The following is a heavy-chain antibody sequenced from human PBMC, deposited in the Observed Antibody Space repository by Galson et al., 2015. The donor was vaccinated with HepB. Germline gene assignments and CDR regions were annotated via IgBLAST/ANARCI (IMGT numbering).Heavy chain of an antibody. V-gene: IGHV1-69*02. Sequence: SVKVSCKASGGTFSSYTISWVRQAPGQGLEWMGRIIPILGIANYAQKFQGRVTITADKSTSTAYMELSSLRSEDTAVYYCARYGYYDSSGYYYWGQGTLVTVSS. D-gene: IGHD3-22*01. CDR2: IIPILGIA. J-gene: IGHJ4*02. CDR1: GGTFSSYT. CDR3: ARYGYYDSSGYYY.